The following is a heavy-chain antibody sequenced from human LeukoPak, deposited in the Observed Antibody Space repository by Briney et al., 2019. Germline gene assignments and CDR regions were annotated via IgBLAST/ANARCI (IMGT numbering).Heavy chain of an antibody. CDR3: ASVAAAGFPEDY. D-gene: IGHD6-13*01. Sequence: DPGGSLRLSCAASGFTFSSYSMNWVRQAPGKGLEWVSSISSSSSYIYYADSVKGRFTISRDNAKNSLYLQMNSLRAEDTAVYYCASVAAAGFPEDYWGQGTLVTVSS. CDR1: GFTFSSYS. V-gene: IGHV3-21*01. CDR2: ISSSSSYI. J-gene: IGHJ4*02.